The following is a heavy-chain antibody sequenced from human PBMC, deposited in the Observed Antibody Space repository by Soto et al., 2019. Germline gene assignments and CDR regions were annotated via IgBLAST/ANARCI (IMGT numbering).Heavy chain of an antibody. D-gene: IGHD6-19*01. V-gene: IGHV3-30-3*01. CDR3: ARDERGHYSSGWGDY. CDR1: GFTFSSYA. CDR2: ISYDGSNK. Sequence: QVQLVESGGGVVQPGRSLRLSCAASGFTFSSYAMHWVRQAPGKGLEWVAVISYDGSNKYYADSVKGRFTISRDNSKNTLYLQMNSLRAEDTAVDYCARDERGHYSSGWGDYWGQGTLVTVSS. J-gene: IGHJ4*02.